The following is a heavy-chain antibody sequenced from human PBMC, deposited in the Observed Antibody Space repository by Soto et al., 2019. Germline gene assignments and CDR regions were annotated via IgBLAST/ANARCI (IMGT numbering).Heavy chain of an antibody. J-gene: IGHJ3*02. CDR2: IKSKTDGGTT. CDR1: GFTFSNAW. D-gene: IGHD3-16*01. V-gene: IGHV3-15*01. Sequence: GGSLRLSCAASGFTFSNAWMSWVRQAPGKGPEWVGHIKSKTDGGTTDYAAPVKGRFTISRDDSKNTLYLQMNSLKTEDTAVYYCTPWGAFDIWGQGTMVTVSS. CDR3: TPWGAFDI.